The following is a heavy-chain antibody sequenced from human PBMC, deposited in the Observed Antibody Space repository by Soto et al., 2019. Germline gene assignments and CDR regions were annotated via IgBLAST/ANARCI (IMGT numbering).Heavy chain of an antibody. D-gene: IGHD4-17*01. CDR2: ISGSGGRN. J-gene: IGHJ4*02. Sequence: GGSLRLSCAASGFTFSSYAMSWVRQAPGKGLEWVSVISGSGGRNYYEASVKGRFTTSRDNPKNPVYLPMNSLGAEDTAVYYCARGLMTTVTTGFDYWGQGTLVTVSS. V-gene: IGHV3-23*01. CDR1: GFTFSSYA. CDR3: ARGLMTTVTTGFDY.